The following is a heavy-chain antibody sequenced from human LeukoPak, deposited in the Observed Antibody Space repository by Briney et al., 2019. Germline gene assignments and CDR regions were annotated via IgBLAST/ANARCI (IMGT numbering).Heavy chain of an antibody. D-gene: IGHD3-10*01. V-gene: IGHV5-51*01. CDR2: IYPGDSDT. Sequence: GESLKISCRGSGYSLTTYWIGWVCQMPGKGLEWMGIIYPGDSDTRYTPSFQGQVTLSADKSINTAYLQWSSLKASDTAMYYCARLYGSGTHVDYWGQGTLVTVSS. CDR3: ARLYGSGTHVDY. CDR1: GYSLTTYW. J-gene: IGHJ4*02.